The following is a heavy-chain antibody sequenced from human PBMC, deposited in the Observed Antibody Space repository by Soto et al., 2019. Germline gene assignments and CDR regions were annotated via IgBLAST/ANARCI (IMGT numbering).Heavy chain of an antibody. D-gene: IGHD6-13*01. Sequence: QVQLVESGGGVVQPGRSLRLSCAASGFTFSSYAMHWVRQAPGKGLEWVAVISYDGSNKYYADSVKGRFTISRDNSKNTLYLQMNSLRAEDTAVYYCARDEYSSSWYPLGYFDYWGQGTLVTVSS. J-gene: IGHJ4*02. V-gene: IGHV3-30-3*01. CDR3: ARDEYSSSWYPLGYFDY. CDR2: ISYDGSNK. CDR1: GFTFSSYA.